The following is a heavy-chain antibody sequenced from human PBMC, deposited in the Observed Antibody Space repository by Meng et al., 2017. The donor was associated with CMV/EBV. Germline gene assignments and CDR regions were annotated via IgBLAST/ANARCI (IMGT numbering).Heavy chain of an antibody. D-gene: IGHD2-2*01. CDR3: AREGGIVVVPAAPGWFDP. Sequence: VESGAEVKQPGSSVKVSCKASGGTFSSYAISWVRQAPGQGLEWMGGIIPIFGTANHAQKFQGRVTITADESTSTAYMELSSLRSEDTAVYYCAREGGIVVVPAAPGWFDPWGQGTLVTVSS. V-gene: IGHV1-69*01. CDR1: GGTFSSYA. J-gene: IGHJ5*02. CDR2: IIPIFGTA.